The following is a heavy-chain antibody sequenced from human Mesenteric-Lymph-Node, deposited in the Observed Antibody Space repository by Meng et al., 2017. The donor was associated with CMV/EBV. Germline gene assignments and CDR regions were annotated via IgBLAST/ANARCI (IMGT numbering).Heavy chain of an antibody. CDR3: ARGLYGYYYYGMDV. CDR2: IDPNSGGT. V-gene: IGHV1-2*02. CDR1: GYMFTGYY. D-gene: IGHD4-17*01. Sequence: ASVKVSCKASGYMFTGYYMHWVRQAPGQGLEWMGWIDPNSGGTNYAQKFQGRVSLTRDISTAYMELSSLRSEDTAVYYCARGLYGYYYYGMDVWGQGTTVTVSS. J-gene: IGHJ6*02.